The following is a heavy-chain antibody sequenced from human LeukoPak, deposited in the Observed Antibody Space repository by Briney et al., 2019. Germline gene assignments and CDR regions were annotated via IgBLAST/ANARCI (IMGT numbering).Heavy chain of an antibody. CDR3: AKDRGDIVVVPAAMEFDY. J-gene: IGHJ4*02. V-gene: IGHV3-23*01. CDR1: GFTFSSYA. CDR2: ISGSGGST. D-gene: IGHD2-2*01. Sequence: QPGGSLRLSCAASGFTFSSYAMSWVRQAPGKGLEWVSAISGSGGSTYYADSVKGRFTISRDNSKNTLYLQMNSLRAEDTAVYYCAKDRGDIVVVPAAMEFDYWAQGTLVTVSS.